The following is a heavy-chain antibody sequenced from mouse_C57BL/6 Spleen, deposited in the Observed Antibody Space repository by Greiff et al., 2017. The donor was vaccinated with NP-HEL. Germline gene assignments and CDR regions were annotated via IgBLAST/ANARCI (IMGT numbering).Heavy chain of an antibody. CDR1: GYTFTSYW. CDR2: IDPSDSYT. V-gene: IGHV1-50*01. Sequence: VQLQESGAELVKPGASVKLSCKASGYTFTSYWMQWVKQRPGQGLEWIGEIDPSDSYTNYNQKFKGKATLTVDTSSSTAYMQLSSLTSEDSAVYYCATTVVATPLDYWGQGTSVTVSS. D-gene: IGHD1-1*01. J-gene: IGHJ4*01. CDR3: ATTVVATPLDY.